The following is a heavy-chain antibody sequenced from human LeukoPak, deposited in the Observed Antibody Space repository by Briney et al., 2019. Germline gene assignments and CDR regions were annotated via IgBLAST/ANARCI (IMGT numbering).Heavy chain of an antibody. CDR1: GGSFSGYY. V-gene: IGHV4-34*01. Sequence: SETLSLTCAVYGGSFSGYYWSWIRQPPGKGLEWIGEINHSGSTNYNPSLKSRVTISVYTSKNQSSLKLSTATAADMAVYYCARGRASYYNYYMDVWGKGTTVTVSS. J-gene: IGHJ6*03. CDR2: INHSGST. CDR3: ARGRASYYNYYMDV.